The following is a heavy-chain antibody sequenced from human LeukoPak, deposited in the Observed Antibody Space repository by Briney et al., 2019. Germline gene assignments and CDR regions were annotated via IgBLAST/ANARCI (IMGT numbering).Heavy chain of an antibody. CDR1: GGSISSGGYY. V-gene: IGHV4-31*03. CDR3: ARGDYDYVWGSYRYDAFDI. D-gene: IGHD3-16*02. Sequence: SQTLSLTCTVSGGSISSGGYYWSWIRQHPGKGLEWIGYIYYSGSTYYNPSLKSRVTISVDTSKNQFSLKLSSVTAADTAVYYCARGDYDYVWGSYRYDAFDIWGQGTMVTVSS. CDR2: IYYSGST. J-gene: IGHJ3*02.